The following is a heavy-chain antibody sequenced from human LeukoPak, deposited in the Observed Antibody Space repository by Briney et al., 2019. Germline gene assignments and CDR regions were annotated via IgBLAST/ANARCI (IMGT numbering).Heavy chain of an antibody. Sequence: SETLSLTCTVSGGSISSYYWSWIRQPAGKGLEWIGRIYTSGSTNYNPSLKSRVTMSVDTSKNQFSLKLSSVTAADTAMYYCARDQGIAVAGDWYFDLWGRGTLVTVSS. J-gene: IGHJ2*01. CDR3: ARDQGIAVAGDWYFDL. D-gene: IGHD6-19*01. CDR1: GGSISSYY. CDR2: IYTSGST. V-gene: IGHV4-4*07.